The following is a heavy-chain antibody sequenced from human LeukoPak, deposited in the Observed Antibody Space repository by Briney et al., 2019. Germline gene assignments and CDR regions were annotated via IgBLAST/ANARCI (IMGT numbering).Heavy chain of an antibody. CDR2: ISYDGSNK. D-gene: IGHD3-10*01. J-gene: IGHJ4*02. CDR3: AKDRKYRLLTISYYFDY. V-gene: IGHV3-30*04. CDR1: GFTFSSYA. Sequence: GGSLRLSCAASGFTFSSYAMHWVRQAPGKGLEWVAVISYDGSNKYYAGSVKGRFTISRDNSKNTLYLQMNSLRAEDTAVYYCAKDRKYRLLTISYYFDYWGQGTLVTVSS.